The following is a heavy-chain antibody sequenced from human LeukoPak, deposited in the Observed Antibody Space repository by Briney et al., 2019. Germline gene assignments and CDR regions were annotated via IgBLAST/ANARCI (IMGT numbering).Heavy chain of an antibody. Sequence: GRSLRLSCAASGFTFSSYAMHWVRRAPGKGLEWVAVISYDGSNKYYADSVKGRFTISRDNSKNTLYLQMNSLRAEDTAVYYCARGGRPAGYQNDYWGQGTLVTVSS. V-gene: IGHV3-30*04. D-gene: IGHD5-18*01. CDR1: GFTFSSYA. CDR2: ISYDGSNK. CDR3: ARGGRPAGYQNDY. J-gene: IGHJ4*02.